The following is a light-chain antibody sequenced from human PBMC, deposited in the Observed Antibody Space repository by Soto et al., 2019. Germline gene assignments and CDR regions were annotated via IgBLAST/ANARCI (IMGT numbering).Light chain of an antibody. CDR1: QSVSTN. J-gene: IGKJ1*01. CDR3: QHYNNWPPWT. V-gene: IGKV3-15*01. CDR2: GAS. Sequence: EIVMTQSPATLSVSPGERATLSCRASQSVSTNLAWYQQKPGQAPRLLIYGASTRATGIPARFSGGGSGTEFTLTISSLQSEDFAVYYCQHYNNWPPWTFGQGTKLEI.